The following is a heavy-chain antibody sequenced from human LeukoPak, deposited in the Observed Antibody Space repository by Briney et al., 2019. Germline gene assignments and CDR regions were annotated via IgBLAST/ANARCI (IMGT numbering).Heavy chain of an antibody. CDR2: ISAYNGNT. CDR1: GYTFTSYG. D-gene: IGHD3-16*01. Sequence: ASVKVSFKASGYTFTSYGISWVRQAPGQGGEWMGWISAYNGNTNYAQKLQGRVAMTTDTSTSTAYMELRSLRSDDTAVYYCARADLMITFGGVIPTHFDYWGQGTLVTVSS. V-gene: IGHV1-18*01. J-gene: IGHJ4*02. CDR3: ARADLMITFGGVIPTHFDY.